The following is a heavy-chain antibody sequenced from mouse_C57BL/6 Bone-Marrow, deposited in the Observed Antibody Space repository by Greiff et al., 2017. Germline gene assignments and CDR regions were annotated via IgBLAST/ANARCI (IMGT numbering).Heavy chain of an antibody. CDR1: GFTFSDYG. CDR3: ARPHYYGSSYSWFAY. V-gene: IGHV5-17*01. Sequence: VQLKESGGGLVKPGGSLKLSCAASGFTFSDYGMHWVRQAPEKGLEWVAYISSGSSTIYYADTVKGRFTISRDNAKNTLFLQMTSLRSEDTAMYYCARPHYYGSSYSWFAYWGQGTLVTVSA. CDR2: ISSGSSTI. J-gene: IGHJ3*01. D-gene: IGHD1-1*01.